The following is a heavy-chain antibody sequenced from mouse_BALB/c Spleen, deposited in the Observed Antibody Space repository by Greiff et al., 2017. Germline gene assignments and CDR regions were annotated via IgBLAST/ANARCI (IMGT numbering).Heavy chain of an antibody. V-gene: IGHV5-17*02. D-gene: IGHD2-4*01. CDR1: GFTFSSFG. CDR2: ISSGSSTI. CDR3: ARGDYDGRYYAMDY. J-gene: IGHJ4*01. Sequence: EVMLVESGGGLVQPGGSRKLSCAASGFTFSSFGMHWVRQAPEKGLEWVAYISSGSSTIYYADTVKGRFTISRDNPKNTLFLQMTSLRSEDTAMYYCARGDYDGRYYAMDYWGQGTSVTVSS.